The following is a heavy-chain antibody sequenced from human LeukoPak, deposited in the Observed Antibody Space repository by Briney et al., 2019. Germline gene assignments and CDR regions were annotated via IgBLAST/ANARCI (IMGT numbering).Heavy chain of an antibody. CDR3: ARHAPDCNNTNCYYYYYYMDV. Sequence: SETLSLTCAVSGYSISSDYYWGWIRQPPGKGLEWIGSIYHSGNTYYNPSLKSRVTISVDTSKNHFSLRLSSLTAADRAVYYCARHAPDCNNTNCYYYYYYMDVWGKGTTVTVSS. CDR1: GYSISSDYY. CDR2: IYHSGNT. J-gene: IGHJ6*03. V-gene: IGHV4-38-2*01. D-gene: IGHD2-2*01.